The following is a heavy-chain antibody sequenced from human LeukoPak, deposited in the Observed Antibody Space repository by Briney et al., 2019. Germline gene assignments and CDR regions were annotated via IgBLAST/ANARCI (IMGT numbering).Heavy chain of an antibody. V-gene: IGHV3-53*01. CDR2: IYSGGST. CDR1: GFTVSSNY. CDR3: ARDVYGDYFFDY. Sequence: GGSLRLSCAASGFTVSSNYMSWVRQAPGKGLEWVSVIYSGGSTYYADSVKGRFTISRDNSKNTLYLQMNSLRAEDTAVYYCARDVYGDYFFDYWGQGTLVTVSS. D-gene: IGHD4-17*01. J-gene: IGHJ4*02.